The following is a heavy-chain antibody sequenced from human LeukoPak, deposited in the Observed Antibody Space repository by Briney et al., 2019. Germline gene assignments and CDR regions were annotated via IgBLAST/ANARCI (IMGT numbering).Heavy chain of an antibody. J-gene: IGHJ4*02. CDR3: ARLGVTFAC. Sequence: SETLSLTCTVSGGSISSSGSYWGWIRQPPGKGLEWIGSIYYSGSTYYNPSLESRVTISVDTSKNQFSLKLSSVTAADTAVYYCARLGVTFACWGQGTLVTVSS. D-gene: IGHD4-11*01. CDR1: GGSISSSGSY. CDR2: IYYSGST. V-gene: IGHV4-39*01.